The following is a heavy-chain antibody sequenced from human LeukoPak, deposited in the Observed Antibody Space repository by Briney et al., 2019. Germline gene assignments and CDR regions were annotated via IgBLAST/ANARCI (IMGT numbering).Heavy chain of an antibody. CDR3: AAHGYGTGRNFDY. Sequence: GGSLNPSCAPSEFPFIAYAMHWVRKAPAKGLEWVAVISYDGSNKYYPDSVKGRFTISRDNSKNTLYLQMNSLRAEDTAVYYCAAHGYGTGRNFDYWGQGTQVTVSS. J-gene: IGHJ4*02. D-gene: IGHD3-10*01. CDR1: EFPFIAYA. CDR2: ISYDGSNK. V-gene: IGHV3-30*03.